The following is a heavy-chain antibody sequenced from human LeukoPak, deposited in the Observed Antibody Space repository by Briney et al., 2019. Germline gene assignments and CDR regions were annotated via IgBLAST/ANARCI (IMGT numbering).Heavy chain of an antibody. CDR3: AKAHCSSTSCPFDI. Sequence: PGGSLRLSCSASGFTFSSYWMSWVRQAPGKGLEWVANIKQDGSEKYYVDSVKGRFTISRDNAKNSLYLQMNSLRAEDTAVYYCAKAHCSSTSCPFDIWGQGTMVTVSS. CDR1: GFTFSSYW. CDR2: IKQDGSEK. J-gene: IGHJ3*02. D-gene: IGHD2-2*01. V-gene: IGHV3-7*02.